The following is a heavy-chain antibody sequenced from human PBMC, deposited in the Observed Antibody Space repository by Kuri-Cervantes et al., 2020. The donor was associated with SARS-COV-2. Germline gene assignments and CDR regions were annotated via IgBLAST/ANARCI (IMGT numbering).Heavy chain of an antibody. CDR1: GGSFSGYY. CDR3: ARLGVAYCSSTSCPRSYYYGMDV. D-gene: IGHD2-2*01. Sequence: SETLSLTCAVYGGSFSGYYWSWIRQPPGTGLEWIGEINHRGSTNYNPSPKSRVTISVDTSKNQFSLKLSFVTAADTAVYYCARLGVAYCSSTSCPRSYYYGMDVWGQGTTVTVSS. J-gene: IGHJ6*02. CDR2: INHRGST. V-gene: IGHV4-34*01.